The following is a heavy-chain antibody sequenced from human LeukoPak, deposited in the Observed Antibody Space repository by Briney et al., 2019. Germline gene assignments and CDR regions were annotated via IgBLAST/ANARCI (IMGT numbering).Heavy chain of an antibody. CDR3: ARTVDALSGYHFDY. CDR2: IYYSGST. Sequence: SETLSLTCTVSGGSISSGGYYWSWIRQHPGKGLEWIGYIYYSGSTYYNPSLKSRVTISVDTSKNQFSLKLSSVTAADTAVYYCARTVDALSGYHFDYWGQGTLVTVSS. CDR1: GGSISSGGYY. V-gene: IGHV4-31*03. D-gene: IGHD3-22*01. J-gene: IGHJ4*02.